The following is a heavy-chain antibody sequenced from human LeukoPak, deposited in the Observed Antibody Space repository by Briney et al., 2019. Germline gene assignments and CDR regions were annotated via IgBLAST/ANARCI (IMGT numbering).Heavy chain of an antibody. CDR3: ARDLFTGDRGYYFDY. J-gene: IGHJ4*02. Sequence: GGSLRLSCAASGFTFSSYSMNWVRQAPGQGLKWVSSISSSSSYIYYADSVKGRFTISRDNAKNSLYLQMNSLRAEDTAVYYCARDLFTGDRGYYFDYWGQGTLVTVSS. CDR1: GFTFSSYS. CDR2: ISSSSSYI. D-gene: IGHD7-27*01. V-gene: IGHV3-21*01.